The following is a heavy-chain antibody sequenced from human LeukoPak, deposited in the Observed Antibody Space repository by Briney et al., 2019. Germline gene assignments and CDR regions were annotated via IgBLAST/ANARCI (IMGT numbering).Heavy chain of an antibody. CDR3: ARSGYVAAAGLDY. CDR1: GYTFTSYA. V-gene: IGHV1-3*01. J-gene: IGHJ4*02. CDR2: INAGNGNT. Sequence: ASVKVSCKASGYTFTSYAMHWVRQAPGQRLEWMGWINAGNGNTKYSQKFQGRVTITRDTSASTAYMELSSLRSEDTAVYYCARSGYVAAAGLDYWGQGTLVTVSS. D-gene: IGHD6-13*01.